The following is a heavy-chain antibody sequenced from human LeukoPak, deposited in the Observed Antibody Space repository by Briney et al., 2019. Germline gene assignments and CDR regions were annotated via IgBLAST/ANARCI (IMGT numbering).Heavy chain of an antibody. CDR2: ITGSGGNT. Sequence: PGGSLRLSCAASGFTVSNYAISWVRQAPGKGLEWVSAITGSGGNTYYADSVKGRFTISRDNSKNTLYLQMNSLRDEDTAVYYCAKWGDFDVLTGYYVPDFWGQGTLVTVSS. CDR1: GFTVSNYA. J-gene: IGHJ4*02. D-gene: IGHD3-9*01. V-gene: IGHV3-23*01. CDR3: AKWGDFDVLTGYYVPDF.